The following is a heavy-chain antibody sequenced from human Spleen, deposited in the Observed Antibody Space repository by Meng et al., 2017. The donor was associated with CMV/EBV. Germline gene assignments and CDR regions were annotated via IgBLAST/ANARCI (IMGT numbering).Heavy chain of an antibody. Sequence: ASVKVSCKASGYTFTGYYIHWVRQAPGQGLEWMGWINPNSGGTKYAQKFQGRVTMTRDTSISTAYMELNRLRSDDTAVFYCARGEYLSRIGYYGMDVWGQGTTVTVSS. CDR2: INPNSGGT. J-gene: IGHJ6*02. D-gene: IGHD1-14*01. CDR3: ARGEYLSRIGYYGMDV. V-gene: IGHV1-2*02. CDR1: GYTFTGYY.